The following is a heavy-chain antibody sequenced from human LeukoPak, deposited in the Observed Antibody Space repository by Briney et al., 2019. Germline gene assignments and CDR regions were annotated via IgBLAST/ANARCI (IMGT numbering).Heavy chain of an antibody. V-gene: IGHV1-69*04. J-gene: IGHJ4*02. CDR1: GGTFSSYA. CDR3: ATQRGSSGQGAFDY. Sequence: GASVKVSCKASGGTFSSYAISWVRQAPGQGLEWMGRIIPILGIANYAQKFQGRVTITADKSTSTAYMELSSLRSDDTAVYYCATQRGSSGQGAFDYWGQGTLVTVSS. D-gene: IGHD6-6*01. CDR2: IIPILGIA.